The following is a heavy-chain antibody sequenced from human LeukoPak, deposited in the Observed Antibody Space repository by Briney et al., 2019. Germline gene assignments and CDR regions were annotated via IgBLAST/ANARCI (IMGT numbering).Heavy chain of an antibody. CDR2: INPNSGGT. J-gene: IGHJ6*02. V-gene: IGHV1-2*02. Sequence: GASVKVSCKASGYTFTGYYMHWVRQAPGQGLEWMGWINPNSGGTNDAQKFQGRVTMTRDTSISTAYMELSRLRSDDTAVYYCYGDYLGYNYYYGMDVWGQGTTVTVSS. CDR3: YGDYLGYNYYYGMDV. D-gene: IGHD4-17*01. CDR1: GYTFTGYY.